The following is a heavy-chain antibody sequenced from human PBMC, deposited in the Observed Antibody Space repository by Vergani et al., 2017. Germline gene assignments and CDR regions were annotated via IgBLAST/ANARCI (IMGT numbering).Heavy chain of an antibody. D-gene: IGHD6-13*01. J-gene: IGHJ6*03. CDR2: IYYSGST. V-gene: IGHV4-59*01. CDR1: GGSLSSYY. Sequence: QVQLQESGPGLVTPSETLSLTCTVSGGSLSSYYWSWIRQPPGKGLEWIGYIYYSGSTNYTPSLKSRVTLSVDTSKNQCSLKLSSVTAADTAVYYCARNADSSSYGYYYYYMDVWGKGTTVTVSS. CDR3: ARNADSSSYGYYYYYMDV.